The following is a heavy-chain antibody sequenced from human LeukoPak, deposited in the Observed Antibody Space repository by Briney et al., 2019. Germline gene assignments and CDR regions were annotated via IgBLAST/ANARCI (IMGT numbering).Heavy chain of an antibody. V-gene: IGHV4-39*07. CDR2: MFYSGST. CDR1: GGSVSISIYY. Sequence: SETLSLTCTVSGGSVSISIYYWGWLRQPPGKGLEGIGSMFYSGSTYYNPSLKSRVTMSVDTSKHQFSLNLNSVTAANTAVFYCASHLVGAPTWFDYWGQGTLVSFS. CDR3: ASHLVGAPTWFDY. J-gene: IGHJ4*02. D-gene: IGHD1-26*01.